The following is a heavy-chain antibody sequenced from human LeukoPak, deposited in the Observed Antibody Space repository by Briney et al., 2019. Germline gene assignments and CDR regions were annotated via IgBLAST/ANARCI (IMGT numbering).Heavy chain of an antibody. J-gene: IGHJ1*01. CDR1: GYSFTSYW. Sequence: GESLKISCKGSGYSFTSYWIGWVRQMPGKGLEWMGIIYPGDSDTRYSPSLQGQVTISADKSISTAYLQWSSLKASDTAMYYCARQDTAVPEYFQHWGQGTLVTVSS. CDR3: ARQDTAVPEYFQH. CDR2: IYPGDSDT. D-gene: IGHD5-18*01. V-gene: IGHV5-51*01.